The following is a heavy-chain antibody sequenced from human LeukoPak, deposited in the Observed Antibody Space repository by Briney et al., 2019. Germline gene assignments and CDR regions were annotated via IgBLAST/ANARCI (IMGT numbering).Heavy chain of an antibody. Sequence: GASVKVSCKASGYTFTGYSMHWVRQAPGQGLEWMGWINPNTGGTNYAQKFQGRVTMTRDSSISTAYMEVSRLRSDDTAVYYCASPGGGYGDSPFEYWGQGTLVTVSS. V-gene: IGHV1-2*02. D-gene: IGHD4-17*01. J-gene: IGHJ4*02. CDR1: GYTFTGYS. CDR2: INPNTGGT. CDR3: ASPGGGYGDSPFEY.